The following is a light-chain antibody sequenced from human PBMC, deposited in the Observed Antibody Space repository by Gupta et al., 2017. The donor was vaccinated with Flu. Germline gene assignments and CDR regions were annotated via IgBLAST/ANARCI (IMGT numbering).Light chain of an antibody. CDR2: DAS. J-gene: IGKJ5*01. Sequence: EIVLTQSPATLSLSPGERATLSCRASQSVSSYLAWYQQKPGQAPRLLIYDASNRATGIPARFSGSGSGTDFTLTISSLEPEDSAVYYCHQRSNWPQAFGQGRRLEIK. CDR3: HQRSNWPQA. V-gene: IGKV3-11*01. CDR1: QSVSSY.